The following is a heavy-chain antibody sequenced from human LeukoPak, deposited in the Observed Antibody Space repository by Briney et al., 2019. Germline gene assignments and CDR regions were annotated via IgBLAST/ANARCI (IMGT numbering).Heavy chain of an antibody. CDR2: ILPILGIA. CDR1: GYTFTNYG. J-gene: IGHJ4*02. D-gene: IGHD6-19*01. Sequence: SSVKVSCMSSGYTFTNYGISWVRPAPGQGLEWMGRILPILGIANYAQKFRGRVTITADQSTSTAYMELSSLRSEDTAVYYCARPLVAGTGSYYLDYWGQGTLVSVSS. CDR3: ARPLVAGTGSYYLDY. V-gene: IGHV1-69*04.